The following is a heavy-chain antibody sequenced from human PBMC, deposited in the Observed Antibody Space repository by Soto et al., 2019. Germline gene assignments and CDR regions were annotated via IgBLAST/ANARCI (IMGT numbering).Heavy chain of an antibody. Sequence: GGSLRLSCAASGFTFSSYAMSWVRQAPGKGLEWVSAISGSGGSTYYADSVKGRFTISRDNSKNTLYLQMNSLRAEDTAVYYCAKYKISGGSSSLRPGALEYYFDYWGQGTLVTVSS. CDR1: GFTFSSYA. CDR2: ISGSGGST. J-gene: IGHJ4*02. CDR3: AKYKISGGSSSLRPGALEYYFDY. D-gene: IGHD6-6*01. V-gene: IGHV3-23*01.